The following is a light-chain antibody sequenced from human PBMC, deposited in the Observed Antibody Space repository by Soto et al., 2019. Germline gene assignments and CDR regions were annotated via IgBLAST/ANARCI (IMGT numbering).Light chain of an antibody. CDR1: QGIDSF. Sequence: IQLTQSPSSLSASVGDRVTITCRASQGIDSFLAWYQQKPGEAPNLLIYAASTLHTGVPSRFSGSGSGTDFTLTISSLPPEYFATYYCQRLNAYPPAFGQGTRVEI. J-gene: IGKJ1*01. CDR3: QRLNAYPPA. V-gene: IGKV1-9*01. CDR2: AAS.